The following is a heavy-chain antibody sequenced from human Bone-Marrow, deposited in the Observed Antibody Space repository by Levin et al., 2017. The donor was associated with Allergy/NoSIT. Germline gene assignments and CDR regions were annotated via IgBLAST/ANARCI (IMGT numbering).Heavy chain of an antibody. CDR3: VRDVAAPVGLDY. CDR1: GYTFTSYF. D-gene: IGHD2-15*01. CDR2: INPSGGDT. J-gene: IGHJ4*02. Sequence: ASVKVSCKASGYTFTSYFIYWVRQAPGQGLEYMGRINPSGGDTNYPQQFQGRVTMTSDTSTSTIYMEVSSLRSEDTAVYYCVRDVAAPVGLDYWGQGTLVTVSS. V-gene: IGHV1-46*01.